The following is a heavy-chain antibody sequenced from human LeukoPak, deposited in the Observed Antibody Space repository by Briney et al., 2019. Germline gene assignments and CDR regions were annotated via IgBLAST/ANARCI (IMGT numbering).Heavy chain of an antibody. V-gene: IGHV3-23*01. CDR1: GFTFSSYW. D-gene: IGHD6-13*01. CDR2: IGGSGGAT. CDR3: TKGGSSWSRWDY. Sequence: GGSLRLSCAASGFTFSSYWMHWVRQAPGKGLEWVSTIGGSGGATYYADSVKGRFTISRDNSKNTLDLHMNGLRVEDTAVYYCTKGGSSWSRWDYWGQGALVTVSS. J-gene: IGHJ4*02.